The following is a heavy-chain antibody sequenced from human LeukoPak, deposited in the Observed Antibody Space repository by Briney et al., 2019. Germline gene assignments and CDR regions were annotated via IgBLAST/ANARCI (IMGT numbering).Heavy chain of an antibody. D-gene: IGHD2-21*02. Sequence: ASVKVSCKASGHIFSDYYMHWVRQAPGQGLEWMGWMNVDSGGTKYAQKFQGRVTMTRDTSVSTAFMDLTRLTSDDTAVYYCERDSKVTGTSFDSWGQGTLVTVSS. V-gene: IGHV1-2*02. CDR2: MNVDSGGT. J-gene: IGHJ4*02. CDR3: ERDSKVTGTSFDS. CDR1: GHIFSDYY.